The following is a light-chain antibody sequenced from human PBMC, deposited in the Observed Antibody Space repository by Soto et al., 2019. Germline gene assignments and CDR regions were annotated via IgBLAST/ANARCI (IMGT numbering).Light chain of an antibody. J-gene: IGLJ1*01. CDR2: DVA. CDR1: SSDVGRYNY. Sequence: QSALTQPRSVSGSPGQSVTISCTGTSSDVGRYNYVSWYQQHPGNVPKLMIYDVAKRPSGVPDRFSGSKSGNTASLTISGLQAEDEADYYCCSYAGSYTDVFGTGTKVTVL. V-gene: IGLV2-11*01. CDR3: CSYAGSYTDV.